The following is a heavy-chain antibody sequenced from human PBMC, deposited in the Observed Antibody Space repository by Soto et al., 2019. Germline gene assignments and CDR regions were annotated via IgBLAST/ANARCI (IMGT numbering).Heavy chain of an antibody. V-gene: IGHV4-30-4*01. Sequence: SETLSLTCTVSGGSISSGDYYWSWIRQPPGKGLEWIGYIYYSGSTYYNPSLKSRVTISVDTSKNQFSLKLSSVTATDTAVYYCARARSDESPTNWFDPWGQGTLVTVSS. CDR1: GGSISSGDYY. J-gene: IGHJ5*02. D-gene: IGHD4-4*01. CDR2: IYYSGST. CDR3: ARARSDESPTNWFDP.